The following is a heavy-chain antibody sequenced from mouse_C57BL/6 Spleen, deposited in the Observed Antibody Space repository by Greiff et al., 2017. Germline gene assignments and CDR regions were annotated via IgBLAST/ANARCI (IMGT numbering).Heavy chain of an antibody. CDR3: ERDRLGQDAMDY. D-gene: IGHD4-1*01. CDR2: ISDGGSYT. Sequence: EVQRVESGGGLVKPGGSLKLSCAASGFTFSSYAMSWVRQTPEKRLEWVATISDGGSYTYYPDNVKGRFTIARDNAKNNLYLQMSHLKSEDTAMYYCERDRLGQDAMDYWGQGTSVTVSS. J-gene: IGHJ4*01. V-gene: IGHV5-4*01. CDR1: GFTFSSYA.